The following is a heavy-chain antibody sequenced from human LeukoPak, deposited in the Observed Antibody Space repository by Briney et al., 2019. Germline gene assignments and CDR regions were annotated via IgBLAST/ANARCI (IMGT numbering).Heavy chain of an antibody. J-gene: IGHJ4*02. CDR2: ISAKKGNT. Sequence: GASVKVSCKASGYTFTSYGISWVRQAPGQGLEWMGWISAKKGNTDYAQKLQGRVTMTTDTSTSTAYMELRSLRSDDTAVYYCAREPRYGGNSRAFDYWGQGTLVTVSS. CDR3: AREPRYGGNSRAFDY. V-gene: IGHV1-18*01. CDR1: GYTFTSYG. D-gene: IGHD4-23*01.